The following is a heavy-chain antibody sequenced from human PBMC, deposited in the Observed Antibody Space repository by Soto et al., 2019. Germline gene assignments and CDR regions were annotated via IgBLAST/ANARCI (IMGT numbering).Heavy chain of an antibody. V-gene: IGHV1-18*01. D-gene: IGHD6-13*01. J-gene: IGHJ6*02. CDR1: GYTFTSYG. Sequence: QVQLVQSGAEVKKPGASVKVSCKASGYTFTSYGISWVRQAPGQGLEWMGWISAYNGNTNYAQKLQGRVTMTTDTSXSXDYMELRSLRSDDTAVYYCARCSSSWYDPYYYGMDVWGQGTTVTVSS. CDR2: ISAYNGNT. CDR3: ARCSSSWYDPYYYGMDV.